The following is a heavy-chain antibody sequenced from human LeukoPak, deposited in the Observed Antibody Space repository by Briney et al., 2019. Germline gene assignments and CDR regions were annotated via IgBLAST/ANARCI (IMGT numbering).Heavy chain of an antibody. CDR1: GYTFTGYY. Sequence: ASVKVSCKASGYTFTGYYMHWVRQAPGQGLEWMGWINPNSGGTNYAQKFQGRVTMTRDTSISTAYMELSRLRSDDTAVYYCARDVMGDFWNGYQYYFDYWGQGTLVTVSS. CDR3: ARDVMGDFWNGYQYYFDY. CDR2: INPNSGGT. V-gene: IGHV1-2*02. D-gene: IGHD3-3*01. J-gene: IGHJ4*02.